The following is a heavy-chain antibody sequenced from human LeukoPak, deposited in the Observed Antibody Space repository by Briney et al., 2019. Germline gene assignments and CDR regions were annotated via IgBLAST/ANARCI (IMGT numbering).Heavy chain of an antibody. Sequence: ASVKVSFKASGYTFTSYGISWVRQAPGQGLEWMGWISAYNGNTNYAQKLQGRVTMTTDTSTSTAYMELRSLRSDDTAVYYCARVFLTKGGYYYGMDVWGQGTTVTVSS. D-gene: IGHD3-9*01. CDR1: GYTFTSYG. J-gene: IGHJ6*02. CDR2: ISAYNGNT. CDR3: ARVFLTKGGYYYGMDV. V-gene: IGHV1-18*01.